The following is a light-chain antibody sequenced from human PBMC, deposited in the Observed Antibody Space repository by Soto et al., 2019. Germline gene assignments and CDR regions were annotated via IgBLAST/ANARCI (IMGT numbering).Light chain of an antibody. J-gene: IGKJ4*01. CDR1: QSVGTY. Sequence: EIVLTQSPATLSLSPGERATLSCRASQSVGTYLAWYQQKPGQAPRLLIYDASIRATGIPARFSGSGSGTDFTLTISSLEPEHFAVYYCQQRTNWPPLTFGGGTKVEIK. CDR2: DAS. CDR3: QQRTNWPPLT. V-gene: IGKV3-11*01.